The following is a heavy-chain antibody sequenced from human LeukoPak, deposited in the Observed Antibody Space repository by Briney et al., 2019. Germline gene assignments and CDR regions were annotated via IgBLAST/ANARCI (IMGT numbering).Heavy chain of an antibody. V-gene: IGHV3-23*01. CDR3: ATHYDTSGYYYFDF. Sequence: GGSLRLSCAASGFTFSSCALTWVRQAPGKGLEWVSTISGTGVTTFYADSVRGRITISRDNSKNTLYLQMSSLRAEDTAVYYCATHYDTSGYYYFDFWGQGTLVTVSS. CDR2: ISGTGVTT. J-gene: IGHJ4*02. CDR1: GFTFSSCA. D-gene: IGHD3-22*01.